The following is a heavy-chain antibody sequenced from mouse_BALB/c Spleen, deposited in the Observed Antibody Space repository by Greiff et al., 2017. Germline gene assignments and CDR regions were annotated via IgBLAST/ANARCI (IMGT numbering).Heavy chain of an antibody. D-gene: IGHD1-2*01. J-gene: IGHJ4*01. CDR3: TRIYGYRGHYAMDY. CDR1: GFTFSNYW. CDR2: IRLKSNNYAT. V-gene: IGHV6-6*02. Sequence: EVKLVESGGGLVQPGGSMKLSCVASGFTFSNYWMNWVRQSPEKGLEWVAEIRLKSNNYATHYAESVKGRFTISRDDSKSSVYLQMNNLRAEDTGIYYCTRIYGYRGHYAMDYWGQGTSVTVSS.